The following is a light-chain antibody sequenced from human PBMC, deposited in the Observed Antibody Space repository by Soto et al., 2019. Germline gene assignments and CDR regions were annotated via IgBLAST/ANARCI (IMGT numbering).Light chain of an antibody. V-gene: IGKV3-20*01. CDR1: QSVSSSY. J-gene: IGKJ5*01. Sequence: EIVRTQSPVTLSVSPGERATLSCRSSQSVSSSYLAWYQQKPGQAPRLLISGASSRATGIPDRFSGSGSGTDFTLTISRLEPEDFAVYYCQQYGSSPITFGQGTRLEIK. CDR3: QQYGSSPIT. CDR2: GAS.